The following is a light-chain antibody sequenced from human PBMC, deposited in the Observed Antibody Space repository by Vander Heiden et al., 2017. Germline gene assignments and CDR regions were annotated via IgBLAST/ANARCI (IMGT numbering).Light chain of an antibody. CDR3: ISYAGSNNLV. J-gene: IGLJ2*01. CDR1: SSDVGGYKY. CDR2: EVT. V-gene: IGLV2-8*01. Sequence: QSALPQPPSAPGPPGQSVTVSCTGTSSDVGGYKYVSWYQQHPGKAPKLMIYEVTKRPSGVPDRFAGSKSGNTASLTVSGLQAEDEADYYCISYAGSNNLVFGGGTKLTVL.